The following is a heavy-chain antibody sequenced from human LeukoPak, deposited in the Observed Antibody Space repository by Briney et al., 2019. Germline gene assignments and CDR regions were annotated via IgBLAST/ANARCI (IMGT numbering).Heavy chain of an antibody. CDR3: ARDITGYFDY. J-gene: IGHJ4*02. CDR1: GFTFSSYG. Sequence: PGRSLRLSCAASGFTFSSYGMHWVRQAPGKGLEWVAVIWYGGSKKYYADSVKGRFTISRDNSKNTLYLQMNSLRAEDTAVYYCARDITGYFDYWGQGTLVTVSS. D-gene: IGHD1-14*01. CDR2: IWYGGSKK. V-gene: IGHV3-33*01.